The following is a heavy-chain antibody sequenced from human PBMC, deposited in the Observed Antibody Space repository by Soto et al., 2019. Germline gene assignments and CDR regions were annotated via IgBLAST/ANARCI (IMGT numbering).Heavy chain of an antibody. V-gene: IGHV3-11*01. Sequence: PGGSLRLSCAASGFTFGDYDMSWIRQAPGKGLEWVSYITTISNTIYYADSVKGRFTISRDNAKRSLFLQMNSLRAEDTAVYYCARDPYYYGYIDYWGQGTLVTVSS. J-gene: IGHJ4*02. D-gene: IGHD3-10*01. CDR1: GFTFGDYD. CDR3: ARDPYYYGYIDY. CDR2: ITTISNTI.